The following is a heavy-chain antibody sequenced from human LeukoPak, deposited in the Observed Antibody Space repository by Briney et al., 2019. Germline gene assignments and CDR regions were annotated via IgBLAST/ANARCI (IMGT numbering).Heavy chain of an antibody. CDR3: ARVDRYHGSGDY. J-gene: IGHJ4*02. V-gene: IGHV1-18*01. CDR1: GYTFTSYG. CDR2: ISAYNGNT. D-gene: IGHD3-10*01. Sequence: ASVKVSCKASGYTFTSYGISWVRQAPGQGLERMGWISAYNGNTNYAQKLQGRVTMTTDTSTSTAYMELRSLRSDDTAVYYCARVDRYHGSGDYWGQGTLVTVSS.